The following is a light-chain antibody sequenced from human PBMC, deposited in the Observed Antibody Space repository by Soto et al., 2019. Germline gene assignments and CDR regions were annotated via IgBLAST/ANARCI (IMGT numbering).Light chain of an antibody. V-gene: IGKV3-15*01. CDR1: QTVSNN. Sequence: ERVMTQFPATLSVSPGAKATLSCRASQTVSNNLAWYQQKPGQAPRLLIYFASTRATGVPARFSGSGSGTECTLTISNLQSEDSAVYYCQHYNEWPRTFGGGTKLETK. CDR3: QHYNEWPRT. CDR2: FAS. J-gene: IGKJ4*01.